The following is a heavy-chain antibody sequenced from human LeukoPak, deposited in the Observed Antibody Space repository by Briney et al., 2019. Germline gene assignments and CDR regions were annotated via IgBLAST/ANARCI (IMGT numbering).Heavy chain of an antibody. Sequence: ASVKVSCKASGYTFTSYGISWVRPAPGQGLEWMGWISAYNGNTNYAQKLQGRVTITRDTSASTAYMELSSLTSEDTAVYYCARGPRAAADDYWGQGTLVTVSS. V-gene: IGHV1-18*01. CDR3: ARGPRAAADDY. D-gene: IGHD6-13*01. J-gene: IGHJ4*02. CDR1: GYTFTSYG. CDR2: ISAYNGNT.